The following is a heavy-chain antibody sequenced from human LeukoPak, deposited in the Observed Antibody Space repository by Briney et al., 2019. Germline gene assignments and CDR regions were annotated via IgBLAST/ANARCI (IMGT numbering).Heavy chain of an antibody. CDR2: IESKSDGATT. CDR1: GFTFKSAW. Sequence: GGYLRLSRAASGFTFKSAWMSWVRQAPGKGLEWVGRIESKSDGATTLYAAAVKGRFTISRDDSRNTLYLQMNSLKTEDSALYYCRYDTVFYWGQGTRVTVSS. V-gene: IGHV3-15*04. J-gene: IGHJ4*02. CDR3: RYDTVFY. D-gene: IGHD1-1*01.